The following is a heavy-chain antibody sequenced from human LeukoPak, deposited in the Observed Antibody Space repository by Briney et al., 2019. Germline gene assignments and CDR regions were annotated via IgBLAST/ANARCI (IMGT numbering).Heavy chain of an antibody. CDR2: IYTSGST. CDR3: ARDPRRTIFGVVIIDNWFDP. V-gene: IGHV4-4*07. CDR1: GGSISSYY. J-gene: IGHJ5*02. D-gene: IGHD3-3*01. Sequence: SETLSLTCTVSGGSISSYYWSWLRQPAGKGLEWIGRIYTSGSTNYNPSLKSRVTMSVDTSKNQFSLKLSSVTAADTAVYYCARDPRRTIFGVVIIDNWFDPWGQGTLVTVSS.